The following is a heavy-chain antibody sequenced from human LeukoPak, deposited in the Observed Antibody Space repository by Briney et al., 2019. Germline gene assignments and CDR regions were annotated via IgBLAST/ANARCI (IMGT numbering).Heavy chain of an antibody. CDR1: GFTFSGYG. CDR2: ITSGVNI. D-gene: IGHD2-2*01. CDR3: ARVSFCSTSSCYRYMDV. J-gene: IGHJ6*03. V-gene: IGHV3-69-1*01. Sequence: GGSLRLSCGGSGFTFSGYGVNWVRQAPGKRLGRVSYITSGVNIYYADSVKGRFTISRDNAKNSTYLQMNSLRAEDTAVYYCARVSFCSTSSCYRYMDVWGKGTTVTVSS.